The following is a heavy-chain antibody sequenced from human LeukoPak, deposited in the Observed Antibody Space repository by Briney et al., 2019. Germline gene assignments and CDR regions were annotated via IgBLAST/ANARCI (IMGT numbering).Heavy chain of an antibody. D-gene: IGHD1-14*01. V-gene: IGHV4-34*01. J-gene: IGHJ6*03. CDR3: ATGNRYYYYYYMDV. Sequence: PSETLSLTCAVYGGSFSGYYWSWIRQPPGKGLEWIGEINHSGSTNYNPSLKSRVTISVDTSKNQFSLKLSSVTAADTAVYYCATGNRYYYYYYMDVWGKGTTVTVSS. CDR2: INHSGST. CDR1: GGSFSGYY.